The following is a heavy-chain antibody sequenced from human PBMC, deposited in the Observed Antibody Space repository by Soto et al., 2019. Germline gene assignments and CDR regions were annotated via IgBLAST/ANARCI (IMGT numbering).Heavy chain of an antibody. Sequence: QVQLLQSGAEVKKPGSSVTVSCTASGGTVNNYAINWVRQAPGQGLEWMGGIIPMFGTSSYARKFQDRVTIAADESTSTVYVELSGLRYADTAVYFCPGGILNGNYAMDVWGQGTTVSVPS. D-gene: IGHD1-1*01. CDR1: GGTVNNYA. J-gene: IGHJ6*02. CDR2: IIPMFGTS. CDR3: PGGILNGNYAMDV. V-gene: IGHV1-69*12.